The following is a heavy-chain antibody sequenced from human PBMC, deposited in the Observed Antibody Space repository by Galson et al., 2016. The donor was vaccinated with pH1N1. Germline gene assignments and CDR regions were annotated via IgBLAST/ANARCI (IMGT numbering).Heavy chain of an antibody. J-gene: IGHJ4*02. Sequence: LRLSCAASGFTFSRHTMHWVRQAPGKGLQYVSAIGTTGINIFYEDSVRDRFTVSRDNVRYTLHLKMDSLRTEDTAIYYCARDNGYYPDFDYWGQGTLVTVSP. D-gene: IGHD5-18*01. CDR2: IGTTGINI. CDR1: GFTFSRHT. V-gene: IGHV3-64*02. CDR3: ARDNGYYPDFDY.